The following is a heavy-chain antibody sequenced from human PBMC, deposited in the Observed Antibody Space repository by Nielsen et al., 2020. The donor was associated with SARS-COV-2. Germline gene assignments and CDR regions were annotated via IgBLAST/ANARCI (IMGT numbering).Heavy chain of an antibody. D-gene: IGHD5-18*01. CDR1: GVTFSAFA. J-gene: IGHJ4*02. CDR2: ITSNGGRT. Sequence: GGSLRLSCSASGVTFSAFAMHWVRQAPVKGLEYVSGITSNGGRTYYADSVKGRCTISRDNSKSTLYLQMSSLRAEDTAVYHCVKNYGGYSAGWYFDYWGQGILVAVSS. CDR3: VKNYGGYSAGWYFDY. V-gene: IGHV3-64D*08.